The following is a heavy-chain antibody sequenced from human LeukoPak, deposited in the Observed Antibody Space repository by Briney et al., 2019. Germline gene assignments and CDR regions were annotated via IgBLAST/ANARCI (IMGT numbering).Heavy chain of an antibody. V-gene: IGHV1-18*01. CDR3: ARDYYGGNLPPDY. CDR1: DYTFTNYG. J-gene: IGHJ4*02. D-gene: IGHD4-23*01. CDR2: ISAYNGNT. Sequence: ASVKVSCKASDYTFTNYGINWVRQAPGQGLEWMGWISAYNGNTNYAHKLQGRVTMTTDTSTSTAYMELRSLRSDDTAVYYCARDYYGGNLPPDYWGQGTLVTVSS.